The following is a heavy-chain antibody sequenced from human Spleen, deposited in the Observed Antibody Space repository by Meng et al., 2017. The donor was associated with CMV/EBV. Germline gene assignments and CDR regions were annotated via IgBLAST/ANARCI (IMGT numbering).Heavy chain of an antibody. CDR1: GFTFSDYT. J-gene: IGHJ6*02. D-gene: IGHD2-2*01. CDR2: INSDGSST. V-gene: IGHV3-74*01. Sequence: GESLKISCATSGFTFSDYTMNWVRQAPGKGLVWVSRINSDGSSTSYADSVKGRFTISRDNAKNTLYLQMNSLRAEDTAVYYCARGILYCSSTSCYGLPKASYYYGMDVWGQGTTVTVSS. CDR3: ARGILYCSSTSCYGLPKASYYYGMDV.